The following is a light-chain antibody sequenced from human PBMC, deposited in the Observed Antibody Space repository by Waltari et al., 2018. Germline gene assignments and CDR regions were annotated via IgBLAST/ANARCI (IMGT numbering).Light chain of an antibody. Sequence: QSALTQPASVPGSPGQSITISCTGTSRDIGRYNYVSWYQQHPGKAPKLIIYEVNNRPSGVSNRFSGSKSGSTASLTISGLQADDEADYYCCSFTSTLDVFGGGTKLTVL. J-gene: IGLJ2*01. V-gene: IGLV2-14*03. CDR2: EVN. CDR3: CSFTSTLDV. CDR1: SRDIGRYNY.